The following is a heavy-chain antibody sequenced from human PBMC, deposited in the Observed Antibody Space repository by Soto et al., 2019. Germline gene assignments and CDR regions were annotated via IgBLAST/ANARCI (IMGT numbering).Heavy chain of an antibody. CDR2: ISYDGSNK. CDR1: GFTFSSYG. V-gene: IGHV3-30*18. J-gene: IGHJ4*02. D-gene: IGHD5-18*01. CDR3: AKDPTTAMPWAMGSSGFDY. Sequence: QVQLVESGGGVVQPGRSLRLSCAASGFTFSSYGMHWVRQAPGKGLEWVAVISYDGSNKYYADSVKGRFTISRDNSMNTLYLQMHSLRAEDTAVYYCAKDPTTAMPWAMGSSGFDYWGQGTLVTVSS.